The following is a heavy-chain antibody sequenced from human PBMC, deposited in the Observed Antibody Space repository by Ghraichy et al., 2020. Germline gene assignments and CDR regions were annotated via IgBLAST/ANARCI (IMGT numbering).Heavy chain of an antibody. CDR3: ARNIVATMMPSEGYYGMDV. CDR2: IDWDDDK. CDR1: GFSLSTSGMC. D-gene: IGHD5-12*01. Sequence: SGPTLVKPTQTLTLTCTFSGFSLSTSGMCVSWIRQPPGKALEWLARIDWDDDKYYSTSLKTRLTISKDTSKNQVVLTMTNMDPVDTATYYCARNIVATMMPSEGYYGMDVWGQGTTVTVSS. J-gene: IGHJ6*02. V-gene: IGHV2-70*11.